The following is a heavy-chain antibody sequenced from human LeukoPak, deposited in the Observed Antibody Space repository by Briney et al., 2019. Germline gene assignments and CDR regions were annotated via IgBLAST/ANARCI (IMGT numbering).Heavy chain of an antibody. CDR2: IYYSGST. V-gene: IGHV4-39*07. D-gene: IGHD1-26*01. J-gene: IGHJ4*02. CDR1: GGSISSSSYY. CDR3: AREEGGSYLWVAEGTNDY. Sequence: SETLSLTCTVSGGSISSSSYYWGWIRQPPGKGLEWIGSIYYSGSTYYNPSLKSRVTISVDTSKNQFSLKLSSVTAADTAVYYCAREEGGSYLWVAEGTNDYWGQGALVTVSS.